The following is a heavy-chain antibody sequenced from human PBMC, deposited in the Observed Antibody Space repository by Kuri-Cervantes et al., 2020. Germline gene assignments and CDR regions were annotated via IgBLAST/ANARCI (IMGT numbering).Heavy chain of an antibody. D-gene: IGHD3-16*02. J-gene: IGHJ4*02. CDR2: IIPIFGTA. CDR1: GYAFTSYD. V-gene: IGHV1-69*13. CDR3: ARDLLRLGELSLLSN. Sequence: SVKVSCKASGYAFTSYDINWVRQAPGQGLEWMGGIIPIFGTANYAQKFQGRVTITADESTSTAYMELSSLRSEDAAVYYCARDLLRLGELSLLSNWGQGTLVTVSS.